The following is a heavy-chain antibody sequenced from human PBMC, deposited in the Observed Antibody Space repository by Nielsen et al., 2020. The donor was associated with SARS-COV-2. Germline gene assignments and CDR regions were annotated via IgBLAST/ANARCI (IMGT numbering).Heavy chain of an antibody. CDR2: IYYRGST. Sequence: SETLSLTCTVSGGSISSYYWSWIRQPPGKGLEWIGYIYYRGSTNYNPSLKSRVTISVDTSKNQFSLKLSSVTAADTAVYYCAKHGRDSSGYYSVYWGQGTLVTVSS. V-gene: IGHV4-59*01. D-gene: IGHD3-22*01. J-gene: IGHJ4*02. CDR3: AKHGRDSSGYYSVY. CDR1: GGSISSYY.